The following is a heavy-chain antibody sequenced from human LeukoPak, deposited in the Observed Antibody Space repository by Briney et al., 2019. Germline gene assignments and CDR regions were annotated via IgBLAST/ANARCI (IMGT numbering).Heavy chain of an antibody. J-gene: IGHJ4*02. CDR1: GFTFSSYW. CDR3: ARDPQPYCSSTSCYASFDY. D-gene: IGHD2-2*01. V-gene: IGHV3-7*01. Sequence: GGSLRLSCAASGFTFSSYWMSWVRQAPGKGLEWVANIKQDGSEKYYVDSVKGRFTISRDNAKNSLYLQMNSLRAEDTAVYYCARDPQPYCSSTSCYASFDYWGQGTLVTVS. CDR2: IKQDGSEK.